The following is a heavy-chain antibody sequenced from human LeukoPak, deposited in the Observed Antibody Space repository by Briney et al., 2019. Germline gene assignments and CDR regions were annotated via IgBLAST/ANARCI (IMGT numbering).Heavy chain of an antibody. D-gene: IGHD6-13*01. CDR1: GFTFSSYA. J-gene: IGHJ6*04. Sequence: GGSLRLSCAASGFTFSSYAMSWVRQAPGKGLEWVSAISGSGGSTYYADSVKGRFTISRDNSKNTLYLQMNSLRAEDTAVYYCARDRIAAAGTSYYYYYYGMDVWGKGTTVTVSS. V-gene: IGHV3-23*01. CDR3: ARDRIAAAGTSYYYYYYGMDV. CDR2: ISGSGGST.